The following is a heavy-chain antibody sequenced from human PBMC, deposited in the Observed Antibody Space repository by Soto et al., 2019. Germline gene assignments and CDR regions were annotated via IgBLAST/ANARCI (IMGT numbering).Heavy chain of an antibody. CDR3: VTSLWFGTQPEI. Sequence: QVQLQQWGAGLLKPSETLSLTCAVYGGSFSGYYWTWFRQPPGKGLEWIGEISPSGTTKYIPSLKSRVTISADTSKNQFSLKVTYVTAADTAVYYCVTSLWFGTQPEIWGQGALVTVSS. CDR1: GGSFSGYY. V-gene: IGHV4-34*01. CDR2: ISPSGTT. J-gene: IGHJ4*02. D-gene: IGHD3-10*01.